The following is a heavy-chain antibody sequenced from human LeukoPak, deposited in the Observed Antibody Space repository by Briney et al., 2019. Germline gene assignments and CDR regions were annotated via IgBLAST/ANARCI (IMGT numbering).Heavy chain of an antibody. D-gene: IGHD1-7*01. V-gene: IGHV1-8*01. CDR2: MNPNSGNT. CDR1: GYTFTSYD. CDR3: AREFRRELGLPGDLDH. J-gene: IGHJ4*02. Sequence: ASVKVSCKASGYTFTSYDINWVRQATGQGLEWMGWMNPNSGNTGYAQKFQGRVTMTRNTSISTAYMELSSLRSEDTAVYYCAREFRRELGLPGDLDHWGQGTLVTVSS.